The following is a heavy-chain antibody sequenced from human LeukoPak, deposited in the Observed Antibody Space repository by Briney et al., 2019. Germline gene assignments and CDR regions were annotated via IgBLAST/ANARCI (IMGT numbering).Heavy chain of an antibody. CDR3: AREFMRVTAFDI. Sequence: ASVKVSCKASGYTFSDNYIHWVRQAPGQGLEWMGWINPYSGGTNYGENFQGRVTLTRDTSISTAYMDLSSLISDDTAVYYCAREFMRVTAFDIWGQGTMVTVSS. V-gene: IGHV1-2*02. J-gene: IGHJ3*02. D-gene: IGHD2-21*02. CDR1: GYTFSDNY. CDR2: INPYSGGT.